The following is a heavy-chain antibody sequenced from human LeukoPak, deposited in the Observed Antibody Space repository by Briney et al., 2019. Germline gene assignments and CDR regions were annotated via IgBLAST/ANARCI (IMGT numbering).Heavy chain of an antibody. V-gene: IGHV1-2*02. D-gene: IGHD3-10*01. J-gene: IGHJ4*02. Sequence: GASVKVSCKASGYTFTGYYMHWVRQAPGQGLEWMGWIDPSTGGTNYAQNLQGRVTMTRDTSTTTVYMELSSLKSDDTAVYHCARGNNYGSGSLFYGWGQGTLVTVSS. CDR3: ARGNNYGSGSLFYG. CDR2: IDPSTGGT. CDR1: GYTFTGYY.